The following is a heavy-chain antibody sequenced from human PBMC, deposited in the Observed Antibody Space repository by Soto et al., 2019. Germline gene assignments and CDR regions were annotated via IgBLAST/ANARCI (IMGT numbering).Heavy chain of an antibody. V-gene: IGHV4-59*01. CDR3: ARVNYGDYYYGMDV. D-gene: IGHD4-17*01. J-gene: IGHJ6*02. CDR2: ISYTGSA. Sequence: SETLSLTCTVSGGSINYSYWTWIRQPPGRGLEWIGYISYTGSANYNASLKSRLTISVDTSKNQFSLKLSSVTAADTALYYCARVNYGDYYYGMDVWGQGTTVTVSS. CDR1: GGSINYSY.